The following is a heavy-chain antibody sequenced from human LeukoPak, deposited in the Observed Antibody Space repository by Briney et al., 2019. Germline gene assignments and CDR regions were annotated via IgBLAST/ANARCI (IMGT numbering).Heavy chain of an antibody. Sequence: GGSLRLSCVASGISFSSNAMHWVRQAPGKGLEWVAVISYHGKTIQYADSVKGRFTISRDNSKNTLFLQMNNLRVEDTAIYYCARDKAGGWYATFDYWGQGTLVTVSS. V-gene: IGHV3-30*04. CDR2: ISYHGKTI. D-gene: IGHD6-19*01. CDR1: GISFSSNA. J-gene: IGHJ4*02. CDR3: ARDKAGGWYATFDY.